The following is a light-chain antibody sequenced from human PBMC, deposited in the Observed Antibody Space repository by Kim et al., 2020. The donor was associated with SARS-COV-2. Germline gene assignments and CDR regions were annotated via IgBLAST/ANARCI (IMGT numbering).Light chain of an antibody. CDR2: GAD. Sequence: EIILTQSPGTLSLSPGDTATLSCRASQSVSYSYLAWYQQKPGQTPRLLIFGADTRPIGIPDRFSGRGSGTDFTLTISRLEPEDFAVYYCQQYGSSPLTFGGETKVDLK. J-gene: IGKJ4*01. V-gene: IGKV3-20*01. CDR3: QQYGSSPLT. CDR1: QSVSYSY.